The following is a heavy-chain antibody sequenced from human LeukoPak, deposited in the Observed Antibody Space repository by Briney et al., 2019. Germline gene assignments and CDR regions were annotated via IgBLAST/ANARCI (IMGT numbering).Heavy chain of an antibody. J-gene: IGHJ4*02. D-gene: IGHD2-8*01. V-gene: IGHV1-24*01. CDR3: ATGLIDTNTNSRPNN. Sequence: ASVKVSCTVSGYTLTELSMHWVRQAPGKGLEWMGGFDPEDGETIYAQKFQGRDTMTEDTSTDTAYMELSSLRSEDTAVYYCATGLIDTNTNSRPNNWGQGTLVTVSS. CDR2: FDPEDGET. CDR1: GYTLTELS.